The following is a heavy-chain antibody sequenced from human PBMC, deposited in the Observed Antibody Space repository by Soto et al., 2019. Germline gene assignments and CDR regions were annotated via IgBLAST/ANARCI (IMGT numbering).Heavy chain of an antibody. J-gene: IGHJ4*02. CDR2: IYYSGST. D-gene: IGHD3-3*01. V-gene: IGHV4-59*01. CDR3: ARGREWLFNASYFDY. Sequence: SETLSLTCTVSGGSISSYYWSWIRQPPGKGLECIGYIYYSGSTNYNPSLRSRVTISVDTSKNQFSLMLNSVTAADTAVYYCARGREWLFNASYFDYWGQGTLVTVSS. CDR1: GGSISSYY.